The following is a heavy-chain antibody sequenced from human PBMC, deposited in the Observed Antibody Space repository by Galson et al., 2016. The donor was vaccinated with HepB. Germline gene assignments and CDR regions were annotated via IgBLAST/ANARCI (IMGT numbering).Heavy chain of an antibody. Sequence: SLRLSCAASGFNFSIYAMHWVRQAPGKGLEWMAAIWYDGSNKYYADSVKGRLTISRDNSKNTLYLQMNSLRVEDTAVYYCARDVWGVGIQKWFDHWGQGTLVTVSS. CDR2: IWYDGSNK. J-gene: IGHJ5*02. D-gene: IGHD5-18*01. CDR1: GFNFSIYA. V-gene: IGHV3-33*01. CDR3: ARDVWGVGIQKWFDH.